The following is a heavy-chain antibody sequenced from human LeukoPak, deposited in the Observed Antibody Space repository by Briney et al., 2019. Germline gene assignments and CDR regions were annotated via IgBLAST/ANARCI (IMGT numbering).Heavy chain of an antibody. D-gene: IGHD1-1*01. Sequence: SETLSLTCTVSGGSISSGSYYWSWIRQPAGKGLEWNGRIYTSGSTNYNPSLKSRVTISVDTSKNQFSLKLSSVTAADTAVYYCARGRTGDAFDIWGQGTMVTVSS. CDR2: IYTSGST. J-gene: IGHJ3*02. CDR3: ARGRTGDAFDI. CDR1: GGSISSGSYY. V-gene: IGHV4-61*02.